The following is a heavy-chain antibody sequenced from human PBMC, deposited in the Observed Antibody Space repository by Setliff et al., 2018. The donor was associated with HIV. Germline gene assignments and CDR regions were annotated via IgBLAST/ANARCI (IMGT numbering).Heavy chain of an antibody. D-gene: IGHD2-2*01. CDR2: IYASGNT. Sequence: SETLSLTCNVSGGSISSGSYYWNWIRQPAGKGLEWIGRIYASGNTNYNPSLKGRVTISIDTSKNQFSLKLSSVTAADTAVYYCARLDCSSSSGFVDYWGQGTLVTVSS. CDR1: GGSISSGSYY. J-gene: IGHJ4*02. V-gene: IGHV4-61*02. CDR3: ARLDCSSSSGFVDY.